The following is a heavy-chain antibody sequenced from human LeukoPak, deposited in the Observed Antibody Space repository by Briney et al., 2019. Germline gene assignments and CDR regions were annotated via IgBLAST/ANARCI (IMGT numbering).Heavy chain of an antibody. D-gene: IGHD6-13*01. V-gene: IGHV5-51*01. J-gene: IGHJ4*02. CDR1: GYSFTSYW. CDR2: IYPGDSDT. Sequence: GESLKISCKGSGYSFTSYWIGWVRQMPGKGLEWMGNIYPGDSDTRYSPSFQGQVTISADKSISTAYLQWSSLKASDTAMYYCARQERIAAAGVDYWGQGTLVTVSS. CDR3: ARQERIAAAGVDY.